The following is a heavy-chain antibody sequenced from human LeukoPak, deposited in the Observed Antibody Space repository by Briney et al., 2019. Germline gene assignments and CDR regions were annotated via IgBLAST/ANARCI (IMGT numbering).Heavy chain of an antibody. D-gene: IGHD3-22*01. CDR1: GFTFGDYA. CDR3: TRVDSDSSGYPDY. CDR2: IRSKAYGGTT. J-gene: IGHJ4*02. Sequence: DPGGSLRLSCTASGFTFGDYAMSWSRQAPGKGLEWVGFIRSKAYGGTTEYAASVKGRFTISRDDSKSIAYLQMNSLKTEDTAVYYCTRVDSDSSGYPDYWGQGTLVTVSS. V-gene: IGHV3-49*03.